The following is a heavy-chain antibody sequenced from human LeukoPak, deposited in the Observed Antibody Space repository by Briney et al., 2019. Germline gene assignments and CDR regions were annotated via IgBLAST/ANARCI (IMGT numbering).Heavy chain of an antibody. V-gene: IGHV3-30-3*01. J-gene: IGHJ4*02. D-gene: IGHD5-12*01. Sequence: GGSLRLSCAAAGFTLSTYTIHWVRQAPDKGLEWVALILSDGSNKYYAESVEGRFTISRDNSKNTVYLQMNSLRSDDTAMYYCARDGGYSFGHRIDYWGQGTLVTVSS. CDR3: ARDGGYSFGHRIDY. CDR2: ILSDGSNK. CDR1: GFTLSTYT.